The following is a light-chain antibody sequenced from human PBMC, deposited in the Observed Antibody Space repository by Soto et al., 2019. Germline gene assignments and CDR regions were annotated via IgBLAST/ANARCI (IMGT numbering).Light chain of an antibody. V-gene: IGLV3-1*01. CDR3: QAWDSSTVV. J-gene: IGLJ2*01. CDR2: QDG. Sequence: SSELTQPPSLSVSPGQTATITCSGDKLGDKHACWYQQKPGQSPVLVISQDGKRPSGIPERFSGSNSGNTATLTISGTQAMDEADYYCQAWDSSTVVFGGGTKLTVL. CDR1: KLGDKH.